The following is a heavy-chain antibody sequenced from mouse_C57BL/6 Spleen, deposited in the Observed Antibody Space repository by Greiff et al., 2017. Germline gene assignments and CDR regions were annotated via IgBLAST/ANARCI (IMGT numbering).Heavy chain of an antibody. CDR2: ISSGGSYT. CDR3: SRHCFWLLFAY. CDR1: GFTFSSYG. J-gene: IGHJ3*01. Sequence: EVMLVESGGDLVKPGGSLKLSCAASGFTFSSYGMSWVRQTPDKRLEWVATISSGGSYTYYPDSVKGRFTISRDNAKNTLYLQMSSLKSEDTAMYYCSRHCFWLLFAYWGQGTLVTVSA. D-gene: IGHD2-3*01. V-gene: IGHV5-6*01.